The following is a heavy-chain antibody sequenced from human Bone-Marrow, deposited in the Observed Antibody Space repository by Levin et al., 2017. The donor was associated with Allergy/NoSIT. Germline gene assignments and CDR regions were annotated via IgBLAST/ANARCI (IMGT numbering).Heavy chain of an antibody. J-gene: IGHJ4*02. CDR2: ISGSGDKT. V-gene: IGHV3-23*01. CDR3: AKAGFGGSGWYLELES. D-gene: IGHD3-22*01. CDR1: GFTFSTYG. Sequence: LSLTCAASGFTFSTYGMNWVRHTSGKGLEWVSAISGSGDKTHYADSVKGRFTVSRDNSKNTLFLQMHSLGVEDTATYYCAKAGFGGSGWYLELESWGQGTLVTVSS.